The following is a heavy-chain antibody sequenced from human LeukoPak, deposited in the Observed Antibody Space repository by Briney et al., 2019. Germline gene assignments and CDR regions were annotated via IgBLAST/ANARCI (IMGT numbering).Heavy chain of an antibody. CDR1: GFSFTNYW. V-gene: IGHV5-51*01. Sequence: HGESLKISCKASGFSFTNYWIGWVRQMPGKGLEWMGIIYPGDSDTRYSPSFQGQVTISADKSSSTAYLQWRNLKASDTAMYYCAGHSFDTVDAFDVWGQGTIVIVSA. CDR2: IYPGDSDT. CDR3: AGHSFDTVDAFDV. J-gene: IGHJ3*01. D-gene: IGHD2-2*02.